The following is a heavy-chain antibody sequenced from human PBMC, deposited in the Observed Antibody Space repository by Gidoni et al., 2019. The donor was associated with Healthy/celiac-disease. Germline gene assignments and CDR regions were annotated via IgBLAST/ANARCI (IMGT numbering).Heavy chain of an antibody. V-gene: IGHV4-39*01. CDR2: IYYSWST. CDR1: GGSLSSSSYY. CDR3: ARHGVRYSSSWSGDY. Sequence: QLQLQESGPGLVKPSETLSLTCPVYGGSLSSSSYYWGWIRQPPGKGLEWIGSIYYSWSTYYNPSLKSRVTISVDTSKNQFSLKLSSVTAADTAVYYCARHGVRYSSSWSGDYWGQGTLVTVSS. D-gene: IGHD6-13*01. J-gene: IGHJ4*02.